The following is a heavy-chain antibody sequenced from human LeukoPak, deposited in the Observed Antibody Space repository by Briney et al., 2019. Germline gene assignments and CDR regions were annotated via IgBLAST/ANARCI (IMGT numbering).Heavy chain of an antibody. Sequence: GGSLRLSCAASGFTFNDYAMHWVRQAPGRGLEWVSGISWNSGSIGYADSVKGRFTISRDNAKNSLFLQMNSLRPEDTALYYCGKDIQRHYGIFTGAFDYWGQGTLVTVSS. V-gene: IGHV3-9*01. J-gene: IGHJ4*02. CDR1: GFTFNDYA. D-gene: IGHD4-17*01. CDR3: GKDIQRHYGIFTGAFDY. CDR2: ISWNSGSI.